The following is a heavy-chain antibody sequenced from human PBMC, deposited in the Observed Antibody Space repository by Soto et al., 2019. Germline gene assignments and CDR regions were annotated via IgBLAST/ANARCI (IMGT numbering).Heavy chain of an antibody. D-gene: IGHD1-26*01. CDR1: GFTFSSYA. CDR2: ISGSGGST. V-gene: IGHV3-23*01. J-gene: IGHJ5*02. Sequence: PGGSLRLSCAASGFTFSSYAMSWVRQAPGKGLEWVSAISGSGGSTYYADSVKGRFTISRDNSKNTLYLQMNSLRAEDTAVYYCAKDLFRGEWDSGSFLDPWGQGTLVTVSS. CDR3: AKDLFRGEWDSGSFLDP.